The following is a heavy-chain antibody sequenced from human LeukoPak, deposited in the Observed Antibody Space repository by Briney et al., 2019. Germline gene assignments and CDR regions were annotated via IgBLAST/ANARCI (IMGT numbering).Heavy chain of an antibody. J-gene: IGHJ5*02. CDR2: IYNSGST. CDR1: GGSISSYY. D-gene: IGHD6-13*01. V-gene: IGHV4-59*08. Sequence: KASETLSLTCTVSGGSISSYYWSWIRQPPGKGLEWIGSIYNSGSTYYNPSLKSRVTISVDTSKNQFSLKLRSVTAADTAMYYCARAYSSSWYYNWFDPWGQGTLVTVSS. CDR3: ARAYSSSWYYNWFDP.